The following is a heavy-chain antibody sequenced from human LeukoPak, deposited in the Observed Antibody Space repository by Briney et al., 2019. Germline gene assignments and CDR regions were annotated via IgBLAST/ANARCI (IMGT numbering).Heavy chain of an antibody. CDR2: INHSGST. V-gene: IGHV4-34*01. CDR3: AREGGHSI. Sequence: SETLSLTCAVYGGSFSGYYWSWIRQPPGKGLEWIGEINHSGSTNYNPSLKSRVTISVDTSKNQFSLKPSSVTAADTAVYYCAREGGHSIWGQGTMVTVSS. J-gene: IGHJ3*02. CDR1: GGSFSGYY. D-gene: IGHD2-15*01.